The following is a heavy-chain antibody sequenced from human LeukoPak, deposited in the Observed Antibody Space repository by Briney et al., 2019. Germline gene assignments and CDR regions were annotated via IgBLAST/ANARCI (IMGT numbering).Heavy chain of an antibody. CDR2: ISSSSSYI. CDR1: GFTFSSYS. J-gene: IGHJ4*02. CDR3: ASGTPTVTPFDY. Sequence: GGSLRLSCAASGFTFSSYSMNWVRQAPGEGLEWVSSISSSSSYIYYADSVKGRFTISRDNAKNSLYLQMNSLRAEDTAVYYCASGTPTVTPFDYWGQGTLVTVSS. D-gene: IGHD4-17*01. V-gene: IGHV3-21*01.